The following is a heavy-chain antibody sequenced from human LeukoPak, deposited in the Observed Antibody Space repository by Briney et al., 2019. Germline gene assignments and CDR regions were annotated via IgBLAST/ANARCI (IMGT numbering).Heavy chain of an antibody. Sequence: PGGSLRLSCAASGFTFSSSSMSWVRQAPGKGLEWVSVTSGSGGSTDYADSVKGRFTISRDNSKSTLYLQMNSLRAEDTAVYYCAKGSGWYVWGQGTLVSVSS. J-gene: IGHJ4*02. CDR2: TSGSGGST. CDR1: GFTFSSSS. V-gene: IGHV3-23*01. D-gene: IGHD6-19*01. CDR3: AKGSGWYV.